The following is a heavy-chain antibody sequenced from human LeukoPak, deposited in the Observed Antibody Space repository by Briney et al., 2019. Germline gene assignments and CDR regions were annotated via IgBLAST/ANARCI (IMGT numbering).Heavy chain of an antibody. D-gene: IGHD6-13*01. CDR1: GFAFRTYS. J-gene: IGHJ4*02. CDR2: ISLDSTYI. Sequence: GGSLRLSCAASGFAFRTYSMNWVRQAPGKGLECVSSISLDSTYIYYADSVKGRFTISRDNAKNSLYLQMNSLRVEDTAVYYCASDTGSSWSQGVDHWGQGTLVTVSS. V-gene: IGHV3-21*01. CDR3: ASDTGSSWSQGVDH.